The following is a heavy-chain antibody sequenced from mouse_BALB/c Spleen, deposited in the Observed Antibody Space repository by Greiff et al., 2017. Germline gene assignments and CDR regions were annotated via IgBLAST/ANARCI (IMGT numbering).Heavy chain of an antibody. D-gene: IGHD2-3*01. CDR3: ARGDGYFYAMDY. V-gene: IGHV5-17*02. Sequence: EVQGVESGGGLVQPGGSRKLSCAASGFTFSSFGMHWVRQAPEKGLEWVAYISSGSSTIYYAGTVKGRFTISRDNPKNTLFLQMTSLRSEDTAMYYCARGDGYFYAMDYWGQGTSVTVSS. CDR2: ISSGSSTI. CDR1: GFTFSSFG. J-gene: IGHJ4*01.